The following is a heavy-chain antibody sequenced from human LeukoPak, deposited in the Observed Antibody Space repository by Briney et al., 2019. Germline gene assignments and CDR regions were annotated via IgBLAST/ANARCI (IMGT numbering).Heavy chain of an antibody. J-gene: IGHJ4*02. CDR1: GFTFGSYA. CDR2: ISGGGGAA. Sequence: PGGSLRLSCAASGFTFGSYAMTWVRQAPGKGLEWVSVISGGGGAANYADSVKGRFTISRDNSKNTLYLQMSSLRAEDTAIYYCAKTPKLIRGTPDYWGQGTLVIVSS. CDR3: AKTPKLIRGTPDY. D-gene: IGHD3-10*01. V-gene: IGHV3-23*01.